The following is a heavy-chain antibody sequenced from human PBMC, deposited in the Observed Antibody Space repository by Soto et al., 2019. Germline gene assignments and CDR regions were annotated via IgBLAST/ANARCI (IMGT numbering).Heavy chain of an antibody. CDR1: GFSFGTYW. CDR3: ARDVGPITIFGEALSGYFDF. J-gene: IGHJ4*02. Sequence: EVQLVESGGGLVQPGGSLRLSCAVSGFSFGTYWMSWVRQAPGKGLEWLASIKQDGSERYYLDSVKGRFTISRDSAKDSLSLQMNSLRGEDTAFYYCARDVGPITIFGEALSGYFDFWGQGTLVTVSS. D-gene: IGHD3-3*01. CDR2: IKQDGSER. V-gene: IGHV3-7*03.